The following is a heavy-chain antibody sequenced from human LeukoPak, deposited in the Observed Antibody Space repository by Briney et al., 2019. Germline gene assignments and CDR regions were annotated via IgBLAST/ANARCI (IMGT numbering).Heavy chain of an antibody. Sequence: GGSLRLSCAASGFTVSSNYMSWVRHAPGKGLECVSAISGRGGSTYYPDSVQGRHTIARDNSKNTLYLQVKSLKAEDTALYYCAKTWLILRFGEPEAADSWGQGTLVTVSS. CDR3: AKTWLILRFGEPEAADS. V-gene: IGHV3-23*01. D-gene: IGHD3-10*01. J-gene: IGHJ5*01. CDR1: GFTVSSNY. CDR2: ISGRGGST.